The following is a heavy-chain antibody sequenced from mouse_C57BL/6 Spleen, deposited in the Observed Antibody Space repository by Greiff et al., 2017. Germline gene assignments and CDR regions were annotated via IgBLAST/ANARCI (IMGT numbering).Heavy chain of an antibody. J-gene: IGHJ3*01. CDR1: GYAFSSYW. D-gene: IGHD1-1*01. CDR3: ARSDYYDDPFAY. CDR2: IYPGDGDT. Sequence: QVHVQQSGAELVKPGASEKISCKASGYAFSSYWMNWVKQRPGKGLEWIGQIYPGDGDTNYKGKFKGKATLTADKSSSTAYMQLISLTSEDSAVYFCARSDYYDDPFAYWGQGTLVTVSA. V-gene: IGHV1-80*01.